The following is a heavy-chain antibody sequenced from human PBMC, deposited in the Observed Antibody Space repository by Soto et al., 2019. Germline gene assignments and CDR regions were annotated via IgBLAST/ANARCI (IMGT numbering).Heavy chain of an antibody. D-gene: IGHD3-10*01. CDR3: ARDRFRPRLYYSTGMDV. CDR1: GFTFSSYW. Sequence: EVQLVESGGGLVQPGGSLRLSCAASGFTFSSYWMSWVCQAPGKGLEWVANIKQDGSEKYYVDSVKGRITISRDNAKNXXYLQMYSRRAEDTAVYYCARDRFRPRLYYSTGMDVWGQGTTVTVSS. V-gene: IGHV3-7*01. J-gene: IGHJ6*02. CDR2: IKQDGSEK.